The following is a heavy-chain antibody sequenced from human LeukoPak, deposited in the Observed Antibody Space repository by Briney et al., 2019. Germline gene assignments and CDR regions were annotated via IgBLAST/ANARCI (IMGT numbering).Heavy chain of an antibody. CDR1: GFTFSSYG. Sequence: GGSLRLSCAASGFTFSSYGMHWVRQAPGKGLEWVAVIWYDGSNKYYADSVKGRFTISRDVAKNSLYLQMNSLRAEDTAVYYCARETGWYFDYWGQGTLVAVSS. V-gene: IGHV3-33*01. J-gene: IGHJ4*02. CDR3: ARETGWYFDY. D-gene: IGHD5-24*01. CDR2: IWYDGSNK.